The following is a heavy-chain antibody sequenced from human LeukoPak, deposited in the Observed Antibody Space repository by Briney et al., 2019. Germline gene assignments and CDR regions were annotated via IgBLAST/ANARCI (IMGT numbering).Heavy chain of an antibody. Sequence: ASVKVSCKASGHTLTEISMHWVRQAHGKGFEWMGGVDPEDGETIYAQKFQGRVTMTDDPSTDTAYMELSSLRSEDTAVYYCVTHFDSSGPDASDIWGQGRMVTVSS. V-gene: IGHV1-24*01. CDR2: VDPEDGET. CDR1: GHTLTEIS. D-gene: IGHD3-22*01. CDR3: VTHFDSSGPDASDI. J-gene: IGHJ3*02.